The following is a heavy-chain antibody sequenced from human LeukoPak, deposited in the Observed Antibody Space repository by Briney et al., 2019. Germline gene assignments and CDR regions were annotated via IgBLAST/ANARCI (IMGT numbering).Heavy chain of an antibody. D-gene: IGHD6-13*01. CDR1: GFTFSSYG. Sequence: PGGSLRLSCAASGFTFSSYGMHWVRQAPGKGLEWVTFIRYDGTNKYYADSVKGRFTISRDNAKNSLYLQMNSLRAEDTAVYYCARDLMGIAYRGAFYYWGQGTLVTVSS. CDR2: IRYDGTNK. CDR3: ARDLMGIAYRGAFYY. J-gene: IGHJ4*02. V-gene: IGHV3-30*02.